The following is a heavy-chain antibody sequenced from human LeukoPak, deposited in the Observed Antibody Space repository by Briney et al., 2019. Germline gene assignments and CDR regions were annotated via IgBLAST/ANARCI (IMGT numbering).Heavy chain of an antibody. D-gene: IGHD3-10*01. V-gene: IGHV1-8*01. Sequence: ASGKVSCKASGYTFTISATNWVRQATGQGIDWMGWRNHNCGNTGYAQKFQGRVTMTRNTSISTAYMELSSLRSEDTAVYYCARSGFDGSGIMYYWGQGTLVTVSS. CDR3: ARSGFDGSGIMYY. J-gene: IGHJ4*02. CDR2: RNHNCGNT. CDR1: GYTFTISA.